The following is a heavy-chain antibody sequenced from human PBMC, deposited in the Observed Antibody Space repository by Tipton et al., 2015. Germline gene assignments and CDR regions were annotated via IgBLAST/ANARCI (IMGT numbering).Heavy chain of an antibody. D-gene: IGHD2-21*02. Sequence: GSLRLSCAASGFTFSSSAMSWVRQAPGKGLEWVSGISGSGVNTDYADSVKGRFTISRDNSKNTLFLQMNSLRAEDTAIYYCAKFPGIVVVTAYWGQGTLVTVSS. CDR1: GFTFSSSA. CDR2: ISGSGVNT. J-gene: IGHJ4*02. CDR3: AKFPGIVVVTAY. V-gene: IGHV3-23*01.